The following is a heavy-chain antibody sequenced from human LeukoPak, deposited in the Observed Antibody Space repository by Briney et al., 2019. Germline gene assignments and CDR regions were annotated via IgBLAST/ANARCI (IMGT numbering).Heavy chain of an antibody. J-gene: IGHJ5*02. CDR1: GDTFASYD. Sequence: ASVKVSCEASGDTFASYDVDGVGHATGEEPECIGWVNPSTGNTGYAQKFQGGVTITRNTCISTAYLELSNLRSEDTAVYYCARGRDFWSGTKNCFDPWGQGTLVTVSS. CDR3: ARGRDFWSGTKNCFDP. D-gene: IGHD3-3*01. V-gene: IGHV1-8*01. CDR2: VNPSTGNT.